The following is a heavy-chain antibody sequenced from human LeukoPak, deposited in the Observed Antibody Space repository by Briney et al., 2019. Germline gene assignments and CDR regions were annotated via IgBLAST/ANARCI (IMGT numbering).Heavy chain of an antibody. D-gene: IGHD2-21*02. Sequence: GESLKISCQTSGYIFTDYWIGWVRQMPAKGVEWMAIIYCDGSKTIYSPSFQTQVTISADKSISTAYLQWGSLKASDTAMYYCARRAYCGGDCYVDYWGQGTLVTVSS. CDR1: GYIFTDYW. J-gene: IGHJ4*02. CDR2: IYCDGSKT. CDR3: ARRAYCGGDCYVDY. V-gene: IGHV5-51*01.